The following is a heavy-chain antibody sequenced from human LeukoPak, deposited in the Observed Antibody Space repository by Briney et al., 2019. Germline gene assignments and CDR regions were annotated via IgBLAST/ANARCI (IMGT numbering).Heavy chain of an antibody. CDR1: GYSISSGYY. CDR2: IYHSGST. CDR3: AIGSGRGFDY. Sequence: SETLSLTCTVSGYSISSGYYWGWIRPPPGKGLEWIGNIYHSGSTYYNPSLKSRVTISVDTSKNQFSLKLSSVTAADTAVYYCAIGSGRGFDYWGQGTLVTVSS. J-gene: IGHJ4*02. V-gene: IGHV4-38-2*02. D-gene: IGHD3-10*01.